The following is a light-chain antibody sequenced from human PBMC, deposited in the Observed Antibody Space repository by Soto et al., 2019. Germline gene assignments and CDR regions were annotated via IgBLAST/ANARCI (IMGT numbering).Light chain of an antibody. CDR2: GAS. CDR1: QSVSSSY. CDR3: QQFGSSSWT. J-gene: IGKJ1*01. V-gene: IGKV3-20*01. Sequence: DSVLTQSPGTLSLSPGEKATLSCRASQSVSSSYLAWYQQKPGQAPRLLIYGASSRATGIPDRFSGSGSGTDFTLTVSRLEPEDCAVYDCQQFGSSSWTFGQGTKVEIK.